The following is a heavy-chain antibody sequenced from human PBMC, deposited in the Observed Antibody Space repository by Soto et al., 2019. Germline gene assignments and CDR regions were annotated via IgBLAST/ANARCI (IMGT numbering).Heavy chain of an antibody. Sequence: QVQLVRSGAEMKKPGSSVKVSCQSSGGTFNTYAMNWVRQAPGQGPEWMGDISPMFGAANYAPKSQGRVTITADEATGTSYMQLSSLTSEDTALYFCAREVQVHTPAFVYWGQGTLVTVSS. J-gene: IGHJ4*02. V-gene: IGHV1-69*19. D-gene: IGHD3-10*01. CDR2: ISPMFGAA. CDR3: AREVQVHTPAFVY. CDR1: GGTFNTYA.